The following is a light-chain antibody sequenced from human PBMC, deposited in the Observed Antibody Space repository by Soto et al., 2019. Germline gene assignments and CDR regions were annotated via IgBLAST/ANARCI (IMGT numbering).Light chain of an antibody. V-gene: IGKV1-5*03. CDR1: QSISIW. CDR2: KAS. CDR3: QQYNSYSRT. Sequence: DIQMTQSTSTLSASVGDRVTITCRASQSISIWLAWYQQKPGKAPKVLIYKASSLESGVPSRFSGSGSGTEFTLTISSLQPDDFATYYCQQYNSYSRTFGQGTKVEIK. J-gene: IGKJ1*01.